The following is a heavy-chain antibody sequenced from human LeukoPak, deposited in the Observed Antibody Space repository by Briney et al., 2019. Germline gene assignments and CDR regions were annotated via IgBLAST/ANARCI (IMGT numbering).Heavy chain of an antibody. D-gene: IGHD2-2*01. Sequence: KPSETLSLTCTVSGGSISSYYWSWIRQPPGKGLEWIGYIYYSGSTNYNPSLKSRVTISVDTSKNQFSLKRSFVTAADTAVYYCARTRGVPAAHYPFYYYYYYMDVWGKGTTVTVSS. CDR1: GGSISSYY. CDR3: ARTRGVPAAHYPFYYYYYYMDV. V-gene: IGHV4-59*01. CDR2: IYYSGST. J-gene: IGHJ6*03.